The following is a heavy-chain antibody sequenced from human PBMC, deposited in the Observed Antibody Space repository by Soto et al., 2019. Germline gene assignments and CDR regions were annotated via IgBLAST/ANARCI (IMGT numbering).Heavy chain of an antibody. D-gene: IGHD5-12*01. CDR2: LYWYEDK. V-gene: IGHV2-5*01. J-gene: IGHJ4*02. CDR1: GFSLSTRGVA. CDR3: AHRPRGYAYYFDY. Sequence: QITLKESGPTLVKPTQTLTLTCTFSGFSLSTRGVAVGWFRQPTGKALEWLALLYWYEDKWYSPSLKSRLTITDDTSKNQVVLPMTNMDPVDTATYYCAHRPRGYAYYFDYWGQGTLVTVSS.